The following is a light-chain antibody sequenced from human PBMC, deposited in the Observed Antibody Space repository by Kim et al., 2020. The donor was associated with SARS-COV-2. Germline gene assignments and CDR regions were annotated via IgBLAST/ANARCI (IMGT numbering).Light chain of an antibody. J-gene: IGKJ2*01. CDR2: GTS. Sequence: LSPGDRATLSCRASQSLISSLAWYQQRPGQAPRLLIYGTSSRASDIPDRFTGSGSGTDFTLTISRLEPEDFAVYYCQQYGGSPMYTFGQGTKLEI. V-gene: IGKV3-20*01. CDR3: QQYGGSPMYT. CDR1: QSLISS.